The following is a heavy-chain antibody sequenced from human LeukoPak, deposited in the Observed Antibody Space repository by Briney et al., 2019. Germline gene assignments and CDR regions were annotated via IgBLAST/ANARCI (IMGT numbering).Heavy chain of an antibody. D-gene: IGHD4-17*01. V-gene: IGHV4-30-4*01. CDR1: GGSISSGDYY. J-gene: IGHJ4*02. CDR3: ARVSGDYGITYFDY. CDR2: IYYSGST. Sequence: SQTLSLTCTVSGGSISSGDYYWSWIRQPPGTGLEWIGYIYYSGSTYYNPSLKSRVTISVDTSKNQFSLKLSSVTAADTAVYYCARVSGDYGITYFDYWGQGTLVTVSS.